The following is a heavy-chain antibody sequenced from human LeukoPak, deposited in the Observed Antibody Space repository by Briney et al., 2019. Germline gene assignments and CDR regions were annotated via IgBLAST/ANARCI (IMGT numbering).Heavy chain of an antibody. V-gene: IGHV3-33*01. J-gene: IGHJ2*01. D-gene: IGHD3-22*01. CDR2: IWSDGSNE. CDR1: GFTLSYYG. CDR3: ARDADTSGSYWYFDL. Sequence: GGSLRLSCAASGFTLSYYGMRWVRQAPGKGLEWVALIWSDGSNENYADSVKGRFTISRDTSRNTLYLQMHSLGAEDTAVYYCARDADTSGSYWYFDLWGRGTQVTVSS.